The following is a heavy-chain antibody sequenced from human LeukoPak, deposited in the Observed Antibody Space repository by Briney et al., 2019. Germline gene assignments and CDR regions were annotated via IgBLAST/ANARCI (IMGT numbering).Heavy chain of an antibody. V-gene: IGHV4-59*08. J-gene: IGHJ5*02. D-gene: IGHD3-3*01. CDR1: GGSISSYY. Sequence: SETLSLTCTVSGGSISSYYWSWIRQPPGKGLEWIGYIYYSGSTNYHPSLKSRVTISVDTSTNHFSLKLTSVHAADKAVYYCARHEPGSYDFWSGYYVDLFDPWGQGTLVTVSS. CDR3: ARHEPGSYDFWSGYYVDLFDP. CDR2: IYYSGST.